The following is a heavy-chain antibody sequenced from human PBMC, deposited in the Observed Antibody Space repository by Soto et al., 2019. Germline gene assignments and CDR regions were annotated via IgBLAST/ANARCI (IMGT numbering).Heavy chain of an antibody. CDR3: ARGSSTYYDILTGYYPNDY. CDR2: ISYDGSNK. CDR1: GFTFSSYA. Sequence: LRLSCAASGFTFSSYAMHWVRQAPGKGLEWVAVISYDGSNKYYADSVKGRFTISRDNSKNTLYLQMNSLRAEDTAVYYCARGSSTYYDILTGYYPNDYWGQGTLVTVSS. V-gene: IGHV3-30-3*01. J-gene: IGHJ4*02. D-gene: IGHD3-9*01.